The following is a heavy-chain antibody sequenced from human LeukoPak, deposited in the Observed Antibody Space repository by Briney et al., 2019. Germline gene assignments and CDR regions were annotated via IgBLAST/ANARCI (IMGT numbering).Heavy chain of an antibody. V-gene: IGHV3-21*01. CDR1: GFTFSSYS. Sequence: PGGSLRLSCAASGFTFSSYSMNWVRQAPGKGLEWVSSISSSSSYIYYADSVKGRFTIAGDNAKNSLYLQMNSLRAEDTAVYYCARRARCSSTSCSRSYFDYWGQGTLVTVSS. CDR2: ISSSSSYI. CDR3: ARRARCSSTSCSRSYFDY. J-gene: IGHJ4*02. D-gene: IGHD2-2*01.